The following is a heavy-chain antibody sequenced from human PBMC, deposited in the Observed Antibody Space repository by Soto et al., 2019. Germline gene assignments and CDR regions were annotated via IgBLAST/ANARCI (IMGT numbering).Heavy chain of an antibody. J-gene: IGHJ6*02. D-gene: IGHD4-17*01. CDR2: IIPIFGTA. Sequence: SVKVSCKASGGTFSSYAISWVRQAPGQGLEWMGGIIPIFGTANYAQKFQGRVTITADESTSTAYMELSSLRSEDTAVYYCVVGYGDHEYYYYGMDVWGQGTTVPVSS. V-gene: IGHV1-69*13. CDR1: GGTFSSYA. CDR3: VVGYGDHEYYYYGMDV.